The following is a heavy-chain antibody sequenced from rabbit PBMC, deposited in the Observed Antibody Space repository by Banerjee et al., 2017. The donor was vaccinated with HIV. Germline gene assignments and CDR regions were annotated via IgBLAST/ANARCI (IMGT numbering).Heavy chain of an antibody. CDR1: GFSFSNGYV. V-gene: IGHV1S45*01. CDR2: IYAGSSGST. D-gene: IGHD7-1*01. Sequence: QEQLEESGGDLVKPEGSLTLTCTASGFSFSNGYVMCWVRQAPGKGLEWIACIYAGSSGSTYYASWVNGRFTITRSTSLNTVTLKMTSLTAADTATYFCARDLTGVTGWNFNLWGPGTLVTVS. CDR3: ARDLTGVTGWNFNL. J-gene: IGHJ4*01.